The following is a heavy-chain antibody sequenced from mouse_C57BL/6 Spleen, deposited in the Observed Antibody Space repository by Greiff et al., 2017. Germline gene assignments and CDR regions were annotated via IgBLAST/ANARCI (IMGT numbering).Heavy chain of an antibody. CDR1: GYTFTSYW. D-gene: IGHD3-1*01. CDR3: ARSKYSNRDFDY. J-gene: IGHJ2*01. Sequence: QVQLKQPGTELVKPGASVKLSCKASGYTFTSYWMHWVKQRPGQGLEWIGNINPSNGGTNYNEKFKSKATLTVDKSSSTAYMQLSSLTSEDSAVYYCARSKYSNRDFDYWGQGTTLTVSS. CDR2: INPSNGGT. V-gene: IGHV1-53*01.